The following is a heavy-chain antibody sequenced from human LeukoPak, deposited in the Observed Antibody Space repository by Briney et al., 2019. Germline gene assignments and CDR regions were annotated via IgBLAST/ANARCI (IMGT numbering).Heavy chain of an antibody. V-gene: IGHV3-23*01. Sequence: GGSLRLSCTASGFTFDDYAMHWVRQAPGKGLEWVSAISGSGGSTYYADSVKGRFTISRDNSKNTLYLQMNSLRAEDTAVYYCAKGEGSGWYGPYYGMDVWGQGTTVTVSS. CDR2: ISGSGGST. CDR3: AKGEGSGWYGPYYGMDV. D-gene: IGHD6-19*01. J-gene: IGHJ6*02. CDR1: GFTFDDYA.